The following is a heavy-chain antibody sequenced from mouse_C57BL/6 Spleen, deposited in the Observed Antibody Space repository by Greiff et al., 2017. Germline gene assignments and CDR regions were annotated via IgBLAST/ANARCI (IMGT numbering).Heavy chain of an antibody. Sequence: VQRVESGAELVKPGASVKMSCKASGYTFTSYWITWVKQRPGQGLEWIGDIYPGSGSTNYNEKFKSKATLTVDTSSSTAYMQLSSLTSEDSAVYYCARRKITTVVESGYAMDYWGQGTSVTVSS. D-gene: IGHD1-1*01. J-gene: IGHJ4*01. V-gene: IGHV1-55*01. CDR1: GYTFTSYW. CDR2: IYPGSGST. CDR3: ARRKITTVVESGYAMDY.